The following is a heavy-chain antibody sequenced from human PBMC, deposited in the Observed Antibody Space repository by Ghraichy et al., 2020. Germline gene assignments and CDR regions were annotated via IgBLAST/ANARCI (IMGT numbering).Heavy chain of an antibody. Sequence: GESLRLSCAASGFTFSSYSMNWVRQAPGKGLEWVSSISSSSSYIYYADSVKGRFTISRDNAKNSLYLQMNSLRAEDTAVYYCARDRSPGYSGYDLVDYWGQGTLVTVSS. D-gene: IGHD5-12*01. CDR3: ARDRSPGYSGYDLVDY. CDR2: ISSSSSYI. CDR1: GFTFSSYS. J-gene: IGHJ4*02. V-gene: IGHV3-21*01.